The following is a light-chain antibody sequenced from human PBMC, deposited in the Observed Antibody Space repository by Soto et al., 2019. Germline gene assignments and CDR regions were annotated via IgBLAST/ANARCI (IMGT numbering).Light chain of an antibody. Sequence: QSVLAQPRSVSGSPGQSVTISCTGTGXDVGAYNYVSWYQQHPGRPPKLMIYDVTKWPSGVPERFSGSKSGNTASLTISGLQAEDEADYLCCSYAGGYIYLFGTGTKVTVL. CDR1: GXDVGAYNY. V-gene: IGLV2-11*01. CDR3: CSYAGGYIYL. CDR2: DVT. J-gene: IGLJ1*01.